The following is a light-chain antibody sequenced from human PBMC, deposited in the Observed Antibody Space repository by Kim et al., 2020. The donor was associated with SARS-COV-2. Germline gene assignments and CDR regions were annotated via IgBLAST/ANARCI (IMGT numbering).Light chain of an antibody. Sequence: GQSDTHTCHGTSIDVGGYNPVCWYQQHPGEAPQLMLSAVSERASGVSKRFSGAQSGNTASLTISGLRAEDEADYYCSSHTTSSTYVFGSGTKVTVL. CDR2: AVS. CDR3: SSHTTSSTYV. CDR1: SIDVGGYNP. J-gene: IGLJ1*01. V-gene: IGLV2-14*03.